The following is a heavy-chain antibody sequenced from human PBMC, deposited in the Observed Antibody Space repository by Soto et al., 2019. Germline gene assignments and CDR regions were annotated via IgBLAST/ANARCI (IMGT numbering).Heavy chain of an antibody. CDR2: IYSGGST. Sequence: GSLRLGCAASVFTVSSNYMSWVRQAPGKGLEWVSVIYSGGSTYYADSVKGRFTISRDNSKNTLYLQMNSLRAEDTAVYYCARDTYTYAFDIWGQGTMVTVSS. D-gene: IGHD2-2*02. CDR3: ARDTYTYAFDI. CDR1: VFTVSSNY. V-gene: IGHV3-53*01. J-gene: IGHJ3*02.